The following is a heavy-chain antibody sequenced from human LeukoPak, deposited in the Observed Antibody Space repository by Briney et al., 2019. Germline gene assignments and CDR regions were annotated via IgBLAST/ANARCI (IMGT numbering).Heavy chain of an antibody. CDR1: GFTFSSYA. V-gene: IGHV3-23*01. D-gene: IGHD2-15*01. CDR2: ISGSGGST. CDR3: AKAFGCSGGSCYFYFDY. J-gene: IGHJ4*02. Sequence: PGGSLRLSCAASGFTFSSYAMGWVRQAPGKGLEWVSAISGSGGSTYYADSVKGRFTISRDNSKNTLYLQMNSLRAEDTAVYYCAKAFGCSGGSCYFYFDYWGQGTLVTVSS.